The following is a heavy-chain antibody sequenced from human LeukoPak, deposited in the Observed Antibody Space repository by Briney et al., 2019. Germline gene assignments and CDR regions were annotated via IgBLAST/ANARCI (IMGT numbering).Heavy chain of an antibody. J-gene: IGHJ4*02. Sequence: GGSLRLSCAASGFTVSSNYVSWVRQAPGKGLEWVSVIYSGGSTYYADSVKGRFTISRDNSKNTLYLQMNSLRAEDTAVYYCARGGEGFDWQSNYFDYWGQGTLVTVSS. V-gene: IGHV3-53*01. D-gene: IGHD3-9*01. CDR3: ARGGEGFDWQSNYFDY. CDR1: GFTVSSNY. CDR2: IYSGGST.